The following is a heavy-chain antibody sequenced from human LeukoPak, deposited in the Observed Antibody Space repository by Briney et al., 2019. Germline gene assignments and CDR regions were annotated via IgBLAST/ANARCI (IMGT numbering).Heavy chain of an antibody. D-gene: IGHD3-10*01. J-gene: IGHJ4*02. CDR3: ARTTAMVRYFDY. V-gene: IGHV5-51*01. CDR2: VYPGDSDT. Sequence: GESLKISCRGSGYSFTTYWIGWVRQMPGKGLEWMGIVYPGDSDTTYSPSFQGQVTISADKSINTAYLQWSSLKASDTAMYYCARTTAMVRYFDYWGQGTLVTVSS. CDR1: GYSFTTYW.